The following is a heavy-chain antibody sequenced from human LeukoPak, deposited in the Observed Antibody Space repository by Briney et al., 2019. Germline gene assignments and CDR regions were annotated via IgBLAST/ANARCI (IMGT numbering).Heavy chain of an antibody. Sequence: GGSLRLSCAASGSTFSSYSMTWVRQAPGKGLEWVSSISSSSSYIYYADSVKGRFTISRDNAKNSLYLQMNSLRAEDTAVYYCARVYYYDSSGRRGAAFDIWGQGTMVTVSS. V-gene: IGHV3-21*01. D-gene: IGHD3-22*01. CDR1: GSTFSSYS. J-gene: IGHJ3*02. CDR2: ISSSSSYI. CDR3: ARVYYYDSSGRRGAAFDI.